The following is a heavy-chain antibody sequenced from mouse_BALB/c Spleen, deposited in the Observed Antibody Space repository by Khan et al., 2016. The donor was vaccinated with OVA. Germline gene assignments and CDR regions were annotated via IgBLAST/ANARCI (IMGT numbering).Heavy chain of an antibody. CDR3: ARDNFSPFAY. CDR1: GFTFSSYA. Sequence: EVELVESGGGLVKPGGSLKLSCAASGFTFSSYAVSWVRQTPEQRLEWVATINSDGAYTYYPDSVKGRFTISRDNAMNTLYLQMSSLRSADTAMYFCARDNFSPFAYWGQGTLVTVSA. D-gene: IGHD1-3*01. V-gene: IGHV5-9-1*01. J-gene: IGHJ3*01. CDR2: INSDGAYT.